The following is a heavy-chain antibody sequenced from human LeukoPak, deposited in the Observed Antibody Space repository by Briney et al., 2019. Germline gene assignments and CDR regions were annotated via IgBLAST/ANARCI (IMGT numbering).Heavy chain of an antibody. Sequence: GGSLRLSCAASGFTFSSYAMHWVRQAPGKGLEWVAVISYDGSNKYYADSVKGRFTISRDNSKNTLFLQMNSLRAEDTALYYCAKNWGPYGDYEFLQHWGQGTLVTVSS. CDR2: ISYDGSNK. CDR1: GFTFSSYA. J-gene: IGHJ1*01. D-gene: IGHD4-17*01. CDR3: AKNWGPYGDYEFLQH. V-gene: IGHV3-30-3*02.